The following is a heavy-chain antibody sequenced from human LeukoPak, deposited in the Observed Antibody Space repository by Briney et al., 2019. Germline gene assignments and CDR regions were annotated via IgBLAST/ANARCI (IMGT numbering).Heavy chain of an antibody. D-gene: IGHD3-9*01. J-gene: IGHJ3*02. Sequence: ESGPTLVNPTQTLTLTCTFSGFSLSTSGVGVGWIRQPPGKALEWLALIYWNDDKRYSPSLKSRLTITKDTSKNQVVLTMTNMDPVDTATYYCAHSLIDILTGYSYDACDIWGQGTMVTVSS. CDR1: GFSLSTSGVG. CDR3: AHSLIDILTGYSYDACDI. V-gene: IGHV2-5*01. CDR2: IYWNDDK.